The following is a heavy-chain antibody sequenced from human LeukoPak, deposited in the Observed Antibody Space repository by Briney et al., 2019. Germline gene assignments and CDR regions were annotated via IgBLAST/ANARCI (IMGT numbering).Heavy chain of an antibody. CDR2: INPRGGST. CDR3: ARDNDGDYEGVKNGLWFDP. J-gene: IGHJ5*02. V-gene: IGHV1-46*01. D-gene: IGHD4-17*01. CDR1: GYTFTSYY. Sequence: GASVKVSCKASGYTFTSYYMHWGRQAPGQGLEWMGIINPRGGSTSYAQKFHGRDTMTRETSTRTVYMEQSSLRSEDTAVYYCARDNDGDYEGVKNGLWFDPWGQGTLVTVSS.